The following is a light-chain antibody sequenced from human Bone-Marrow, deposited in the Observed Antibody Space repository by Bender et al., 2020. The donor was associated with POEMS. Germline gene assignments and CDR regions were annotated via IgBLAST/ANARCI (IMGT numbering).Light chain of an antibody. V-gene: IGLV1-40*01. J-gene: IGLJ3*02. CDR1: SSNIGGDYH. CDR2: DNS. Sequence: QSVLTQPPSVSGAPGQTVTISCTGTSSNIGGDYHVHWYQHLPGTAPKLLIYDNSARPSEIPERFSGSSSGPTVTLTITGAQAEDEADYYCQSADTSGIWVFGGGTKLTVL. CDR3: QSADTSGIWV.